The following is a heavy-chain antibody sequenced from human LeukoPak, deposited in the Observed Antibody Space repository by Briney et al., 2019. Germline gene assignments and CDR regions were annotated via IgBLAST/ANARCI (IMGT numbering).Heavy chain of an antibody. CDR2: INPGSGSI. CDR3: ARARTGDSDY. V-gene: IGHV1-46*01. J-gene: IGHJ4*02. Sequence: ASVKVSCKASGYTFINYYIHWVRQAPGQGLEWMGLINPGSGSITYSQKFQGRVTMTRDTSTNTVYMELNNLRSEDTALYYCARARTGDSDYWGQGTLATVSS. D-gene: IGHD7-27*01. CDR1: GYTFINYY.